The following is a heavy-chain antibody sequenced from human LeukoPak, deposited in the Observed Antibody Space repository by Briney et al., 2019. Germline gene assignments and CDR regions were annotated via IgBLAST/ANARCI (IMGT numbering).Heavy chain of an antibody. CDR2: ISYDGSNK. CDR3: AKDSGGYAYVFDY. V-gene: IGHV3-30*18. Sequence: GGSLRLSCAASGFTFSSNGMHWVRQAPGKGLEWVAVISYDGSNKYYADSVKGRFTISRDNSKNTLYLQMNSLRAEDTAVYYCAKDSGGYAYVFDYWGQGTLVTVSS. CDR1: GFTFSSNG. J-gene: IGHJ4*02. D-gene: IGHD5-18*01.